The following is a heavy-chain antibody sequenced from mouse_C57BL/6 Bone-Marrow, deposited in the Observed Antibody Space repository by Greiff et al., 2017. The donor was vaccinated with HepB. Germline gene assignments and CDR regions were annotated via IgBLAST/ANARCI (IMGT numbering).Heavy chain of an antibody. CDR2: IYPGDGDT. V-gene: IGHV1-80*01. J-gene: IGHJ1*03. Sequence: VQLQQSGAELVKPGASVKISCKASGYAFSSYWMNWVKQRPGKGLEWIGQIYPGDGDTNYNGKFKGKATLTADKSSSTAYMQLSSLTSEDSAVYFCAIYYGSSFYWYCDVWGTGTTATVSS. CDR3: AIYYGSSFYWYCDV. D-gene: IGHD1-1*01. CDR1: GYAFSSYW.